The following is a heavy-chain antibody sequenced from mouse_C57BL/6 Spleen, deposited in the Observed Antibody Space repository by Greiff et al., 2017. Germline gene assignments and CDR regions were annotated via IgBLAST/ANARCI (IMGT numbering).Heavy chain of an antibody. V-gene: IGHV1-55*01. CDR3: ARSDYGAMDY. J-gene: IGHJ4*01. D-gene: IGHD2-13*01. CDR1: GYTFTSYW. Sequence: QVHVKQSGAELVKPGASVKMSCKASGYTFTSYWITWVKQRPGQGLEWIGDIYPGSGSTNYNEKFKSKATLTVDTSSSTAYMQLSSLTSEDSAVYYCARSDYGAMDYWGQGTSVTVSS. CDR2: IYPGSGST.